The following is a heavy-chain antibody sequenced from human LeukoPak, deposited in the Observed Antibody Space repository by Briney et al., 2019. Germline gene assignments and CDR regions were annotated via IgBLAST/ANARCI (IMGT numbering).Heavy chain of an antibody. J-gene: IGHJ4*02. Sequence: GGSLRLSCAASGFTFSTYAMHWVRQAPGKGLEWVALISYDGSNKYYADSVKGRFTISRDNAKNSLYLQMNSLRAEDTAVYYCARGGSHSSGYYYDYWGQGSLVTVSS. CDR2: ISYDGSNK. CDR1: GFTFSTYA. V-gene: IGHV3-30-3*01. D-gene: IGHD3-22*01. CDR3: ARGGSHSSGYYYDY.